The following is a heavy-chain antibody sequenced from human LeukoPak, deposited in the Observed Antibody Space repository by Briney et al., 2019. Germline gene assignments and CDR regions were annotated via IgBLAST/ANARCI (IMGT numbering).Heavy chain of an antibody. J-gene: IGHJ4*02. CDR2: ISYDGSNK. CDR3: ARSGAAVAGFDY. Sequence: GGSLRLSCAASGFTFSTYHMHWVRQAPGKGLEWVALISYDGSNKYYADSVKGRFTISRDNSKNTVYLQMNGLRPEDTAVYYCARSGAAVAGFDYWGQGTLVTVSS. CDR1: GFTFSTYH. V-gene: IGHV3-30-3*01. D-gene: IGHD6-19*01.